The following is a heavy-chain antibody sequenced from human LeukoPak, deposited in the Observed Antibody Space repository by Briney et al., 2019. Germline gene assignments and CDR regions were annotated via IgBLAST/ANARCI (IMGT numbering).Heavy chain of an antibody. CDR2: ITASGTAM. CDR3: ASSGSYRFDY. CDR1: GFTFSSYS. D-gene: IGHD1-26*01. J-gene: IGHJ4*02. V-gene: IGHV3-48*02. Sequence: GGSLRLSCAASGFTFSSYSMNWVRQAPGRGLEWVSHITASGTAMFYADSVKGRFTISRDNAKNSLYLQMNSLRDEDTAVYYCASSGSYRFDYWGQGTLVTVSS.